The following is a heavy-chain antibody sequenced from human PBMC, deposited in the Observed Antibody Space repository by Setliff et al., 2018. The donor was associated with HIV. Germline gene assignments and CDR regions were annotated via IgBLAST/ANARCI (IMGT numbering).Heavy chain of an antibody. V-gene: IGHV4-59*11. CDR3: ARGTKGSRWSVTRINWFDT. J-gene: IGHJ5*02. D-gene: IGHD6-13*01. Sequence: PSETLSLTCTVSGDSISSHYWSWIRQPPGKGLELIGYIYYSGSTSYNPSLKSRVTVLVDTSKNQVSLKLTSLTAGDTAVYYCARGTKGSRWSVTRINWFDTWGQGTLVTVSS. CDR2: IYYSGST. CDR1: GDSISSHY.